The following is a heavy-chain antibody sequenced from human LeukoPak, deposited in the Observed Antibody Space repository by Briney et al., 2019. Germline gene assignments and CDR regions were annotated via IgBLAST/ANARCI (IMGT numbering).Heavy chain of an antibody. CDR2: FDPEDGET. J-gene: IGHJ4*02. D-gene: IGHD2-21*02. CDR1: GYTLTELS. Sequence: ASVKVSCKVSGYTLTELSMHWVRQAPGKGLEWMGGFDPEDGETIYAQKFQGRVTMTEDTSTDTAYMELSSLRSEDTTVYYCARDQRNCGGDCYQTGLIDYWGQGTLVTVSS. V-gene: IGHV1-24*01. CDR3: ARDQRNCGGDCYQTGLIDY.